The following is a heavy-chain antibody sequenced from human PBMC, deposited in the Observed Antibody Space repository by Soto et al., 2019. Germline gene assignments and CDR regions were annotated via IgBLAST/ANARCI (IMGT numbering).Heavy chain of an antibody. CDR2: INAGNGNT. CDR3: ARSGFGALKTGTTGY. J-gene: IGHJ4*02. D-gene: IGHD1-1*01. V-gene: IGHV1-3*01. Sequence: QVRLVQSGAEVKKPGASVKVSCKASGYTFTSYAMHWVRQAPGQRLEWMGWINAGNGNTKYSQKFQGRVTITRDTSASTAYMELSSLRSEDTAVYYCARSGFGALKTGTTGYWGQGTLVTVSS. CDR1: GYTFTSYA.